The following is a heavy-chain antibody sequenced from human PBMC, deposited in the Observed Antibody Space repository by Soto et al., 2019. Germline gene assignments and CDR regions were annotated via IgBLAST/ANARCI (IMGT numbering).Heavy chain of an antibody. J-gene: IGHJ6*03. CDR1: GFTFGSYA. CDR2: LGGNGFTT. Sequence: EVQLLESGGGLVQPGGSLRLSCVVSGFTFGSYAMSWVRQAPEKGPEWVANLGGNGFTTYYADSVKGRFTISGDKTKSTLFLQLNRRRAEDSGVYYCAKALRPSLNFFYYMDVWGRGTCVTVSS. CDR3: AKALRPSLNFFYYMDV. D-gene: IGHD2-2*01. V-gene: IGHV3-23*01.